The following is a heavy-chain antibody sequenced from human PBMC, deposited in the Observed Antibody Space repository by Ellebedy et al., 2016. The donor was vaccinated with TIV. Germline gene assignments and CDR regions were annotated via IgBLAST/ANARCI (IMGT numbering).Heavy chain of an antibody. Sequence: GESLKISCAASGFTFSNNDMSWVRQAPGKGLEWVSVLYSGGRTYYADSVKGRFTISRDNSKNTLNLQMNSLRAEDTAVFYCAKLRGYGMDVWGQGTTVTVSS. V-gene: IGHV3-53*01. J-gene: IGHJ6*02. CDR1: GFTFSNND. CDR3: AKLRGYGMDV. CDR2: LYSGGRT.